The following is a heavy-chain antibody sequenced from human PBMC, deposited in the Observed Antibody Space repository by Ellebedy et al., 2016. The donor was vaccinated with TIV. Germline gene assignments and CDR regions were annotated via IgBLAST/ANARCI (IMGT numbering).Heavy chain of an antibody. V-gene: IGHV3-7*03. J-gene: IGHJ4*02. Sequence: GESLKISCEASGFILDDYGMSWVRQAPGKGLEWVANIKQDGSEKRYVDSVKGRFSISRDNTKNSFFLQMNSLRVGDTAVYYCAGGISVAGTSLGFWGQGTLVTVSS. CDR1: GFILDDYG. CDR3: AGGISVAGTSLGF. CDR2: IKQDGSEK. D-gene: IGHD6-19*01.